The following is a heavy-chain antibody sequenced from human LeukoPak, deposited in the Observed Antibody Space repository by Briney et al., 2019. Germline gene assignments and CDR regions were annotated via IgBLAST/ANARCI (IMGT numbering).Heavy chain of an antibody. CDR3: ARGHLPTPRSAMDV. V-gene: IGHV3-74*01. CDR2: VNSDESIT. J-gene: IGHJ6*02. CDR1: GFTLSSYW. Sequence: GGSLRLSCAASGFTLSSYWVHWVRQAPGKGLVWVLRVNSDESITTYADSVNGRFTISRDNAKNTLYLQMKSLRAEDTAVYYCARGHLPTPRSAMDVWGQGTTVTVSS. D-gene: IGHD3-3*02.